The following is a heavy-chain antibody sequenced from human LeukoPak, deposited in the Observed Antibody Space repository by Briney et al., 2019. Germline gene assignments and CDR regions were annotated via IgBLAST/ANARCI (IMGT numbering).Heavy chain of an antibody. J-gene: IGHJ4*02. V-gene: IGHV4-59*11. Sequence: SETLSLTCTVSGGSISGQYWSLIRQPPGKGLEWIGYIYYTGITKYNPSLESRVTISVDMSANHISLKLTSVTAADTAVYYCAREGGPYRPLDHSGQGTLVTVSS. CDR2: IYYTGIT. CDR1: GGSISGQY. CDR3: AREGGPYRPLDH.